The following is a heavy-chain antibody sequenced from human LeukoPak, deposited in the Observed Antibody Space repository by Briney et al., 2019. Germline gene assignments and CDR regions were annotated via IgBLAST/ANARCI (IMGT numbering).Heavy chain of an antibody. CDR3: ARGEYGLFDY. CDR1: GGSISGGSYY. V-gene: IGHV4-61*01. J-gene: IGHJ4*02. Sequence: PSETLSLTCNVSGGSISGGSYYWSWIRQPPGKGLEWIGYIYYSGSTKYNLSLKSRVTISVDTSKNQLSLKLSSVTAADTAVYYCARGEYGLFDYWGQGTLVTVSS. D-gene: IGHD2/OR15-2a*01. CDR2: IYYSGST.